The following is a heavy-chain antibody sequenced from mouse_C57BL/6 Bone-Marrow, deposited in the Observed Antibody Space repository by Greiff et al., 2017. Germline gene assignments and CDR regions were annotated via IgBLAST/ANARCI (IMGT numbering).Heavy chain of an antibody. J-gene: IGHJ4*01. D-gene: IGHD2-2*01. CDR3: GGGGLRGTGYYAMAY. CDR2: ISSGGSYT. Sequence: EVHLVESGGDLVKPGGSLKLSCAASGFTFSSYGMSWVRQTPDKRLEWVATISSGGSYTYYPDSVKGRFTISRDNAKNTLYLQMSSLKSEDTAMYYWGGGGLRGTGYYAMAYWGQGTSVTASA. CDR1: GFTFSSYG. V-gene: IGHV5-6*01.